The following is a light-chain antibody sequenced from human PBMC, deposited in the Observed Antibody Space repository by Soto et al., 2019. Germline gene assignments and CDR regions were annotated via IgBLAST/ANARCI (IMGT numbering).Light chain of an antibody. V-gene: IGKV3-20*01. CDR2: GAS. CDR1: QSVSSSY. Sequence: EIVLTQSPGTLSLSPGERVTLSCRASQSVSSSYLAWYQQKPGQAPRLLISGASSRATGIPDRFSGSGSGTDFTLTISRLEPEDFAVYYCQQYGSSRLTFGGGTKVEIK. J-gene: IGKJ4*01. CDR3: QQYGSSRLT.